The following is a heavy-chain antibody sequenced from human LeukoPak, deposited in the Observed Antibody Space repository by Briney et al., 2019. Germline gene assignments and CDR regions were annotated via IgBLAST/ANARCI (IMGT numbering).Heavy chain of an antibody. D-gene: IGHD2-2*01. CDR1: GGSTRRTSYH. Sequence: SETLSLTCTVSGGSTRRTSYHWGWIRQPPGKGLEWIGSIYYSGSTNYNPSLKSRVTISVDTSKNQFSLKLNSVTAADTAVYYCSSVYCGFTTCYGFAPWGQGTLVTVSS. CDR3: SSVYCGFTTCYGFAP. V-gene: IGHV4-39*07. CDR2: IYYSGST. J-gene: IGHJ5*02.